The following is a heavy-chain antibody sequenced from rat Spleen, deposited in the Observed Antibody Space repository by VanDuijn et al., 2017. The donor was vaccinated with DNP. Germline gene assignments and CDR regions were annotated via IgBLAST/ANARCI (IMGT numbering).Heavy chain of an antibody. CDR2: ISNKSGTI. Sequence: VQLKESGPGLVQPSETLSLTCTVSGFSLTTNGVSWIRQAPGKGLEWVAFISNKSGTIHYADTVKGRFTISRDNAKNTLYLQLSSLRSEDTALYYCARHVTYYGYTFVDWGQGTLLTVSS. V-gene: IGHV5-34*01. CDR1: GFSLTTNG. CDR3: ARHVTYYGYTFVD. J-gene: IGHJ3*01. D-gene: IGHD1-9*01.